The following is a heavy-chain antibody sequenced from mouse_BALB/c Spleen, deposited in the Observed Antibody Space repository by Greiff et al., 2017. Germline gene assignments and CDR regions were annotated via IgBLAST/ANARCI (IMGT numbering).Heavy chain of an antibody. J-gene: IGHJ4*01. CDR3: ARGSYYGNLRYAMDY. CDR1: GYAFTNYL. CDR2: INPGSGGT. V-gene: IGHV1-54*01. D-gene: IGHD2-10*01. Sequence: QVQLQQSGAELVRPGTSVKVSCKASGYAFTNYLIEWVKQRPGQGLEWIGVINPGSGGTNYNEKFKGKATLTADKSSSTAYMQLSSLTSDDSAVYFCARGSYYGNLRYAMDYWGQGTSVTVSS.